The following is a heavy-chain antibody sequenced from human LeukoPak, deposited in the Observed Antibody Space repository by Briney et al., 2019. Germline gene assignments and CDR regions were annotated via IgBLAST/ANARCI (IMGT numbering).Heavy chain of an antibody. CDR1: GFTFSSYS. CDR2: ISSSSSYI. V-gene: IGHV3-21*01. CDR3: ASIVLSGGYSGSWFDP. D-gene: IGHD3-22*01. Sequence: GGSLRLSCAASGFTFSSYSMNWVRQAPGKGLEWVSSISSSSSYIYYADSVKGRFTISRDNAKNSLYLQMNSLRAEDTAVYYCASIVLSGGYSGSWFDPWGQGTLVTVSS. J-gene: IGHJ5*02.